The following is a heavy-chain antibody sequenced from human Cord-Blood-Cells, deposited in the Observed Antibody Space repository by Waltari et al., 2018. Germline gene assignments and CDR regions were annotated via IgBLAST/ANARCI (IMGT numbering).Heavy chain of an antibody. CDR1: GGSFSGYY. CDR3: ARGVIAAAATDAFDI. J-gene: IGHJ3*02. V-gene: IGHV4-34*01. D-gene: IGHD6-13*01. CDR2: INHSGST. Sequence: QVQLQPWGAGLLKPSETLSLTCAAYGGSFSGYYWSWIRQPPGKGLGWIGEINHSGSTNYNPSLKSRVTISVDTSKNQFSLKLSSVTAADTAVYYCARGVIAAAATDAFDIWGQGTMVTVSS.